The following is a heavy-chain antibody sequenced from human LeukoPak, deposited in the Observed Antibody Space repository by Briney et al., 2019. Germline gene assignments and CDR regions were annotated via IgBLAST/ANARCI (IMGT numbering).Heavy chain of an antibody. Sequence: GGSLRLSCAASGFTFSRYWMSWVRQAPGKGPEWVANIKQDGSEKYYVDSVRGRFTISRDNARTSLYLQMNSLRAEDTAVYFCARGIYTSSPRNPKNFFDYWGQGTLVTVS. J-gene: IGHJ4*02. CDR1: GFTFSRYW. D-gene: IGHD2-2*02. CDR2: IKQDGSEK. CDR3: ARGIYTSSPRNPKNFFDY. V-gene: IGHV3-7*01.